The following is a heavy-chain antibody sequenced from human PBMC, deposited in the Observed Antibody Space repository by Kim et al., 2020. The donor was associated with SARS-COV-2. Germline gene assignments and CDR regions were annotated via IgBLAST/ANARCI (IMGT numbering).Heavy chain of an antibody. D-gene: IGHD2-15*01. CDR2: IYGDGRT. J-gene: IGHJ3*02. CDR3: ARYVDCLVGSCSSDDAFDI. CDR1: GFTVSSNF. Sequence: GGSLRLSCAASGFTVSSNFMSWIRQAPGKGLECISIIYGDGRTSYADSVKGRFTISRDNSQNTLYLQMNSLRADDTAVYYCARYVDCLVGSCSSDDAFDIWGQGTMVTVSS. V-gene: IGHV3-53*01.